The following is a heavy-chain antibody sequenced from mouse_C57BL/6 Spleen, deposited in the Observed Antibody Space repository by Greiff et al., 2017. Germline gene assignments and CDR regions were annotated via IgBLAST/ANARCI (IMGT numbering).Heavy chain of an antibody. V-gene: IGHV1-52*01. CDR2: IDPSDSET. D-gene: IGHD2-3*01. CDR1: GYTFTSYW. J-gene: IGHJ2*01. CDR3: ARRFDGYHYFDD. Sequence: QVQLQQPGAELVRPGSSVKLSCKASGYTFTSYWMHWVKQRPIQGLEWIGNIDPSDSETHYNQKFKDKATLTVDKSSSTAYMQLSSLTSEDSAVYYCARRFDGYHYFDDWGQGTTLTVSS.